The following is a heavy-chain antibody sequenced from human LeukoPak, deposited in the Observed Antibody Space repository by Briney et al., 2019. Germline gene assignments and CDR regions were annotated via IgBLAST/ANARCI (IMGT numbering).Heavy chain of an antibody. V-gene: IGHV4-4*09. Sequence: SETLSLTCTVSGGSISSYYWSWIREPPRKGLEWIGYIYTSGSTNSNPSLKSRLPISAATSKNQFSLKLSSVPAADTAVYYCAREPSFWYFDLWGRGTLVTVSS. CDR1: GGSISSYY. CDR3: AREPSFWYFDL. CDR2: IYTSGST. J-gene: IGHJ2*01.